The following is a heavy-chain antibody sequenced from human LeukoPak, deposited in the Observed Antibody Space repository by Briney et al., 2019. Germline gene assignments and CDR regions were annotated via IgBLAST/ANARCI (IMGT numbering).Heavy chain of an antibody. Sequence: ASVKVSCKASGYTFTNHGISWVRQAPGQGLEWMGWISTYYGNTNYAQKLQGRVTMTTDTSTSTAFMELRSLRSDDTAVYYCARDEGYCTITTCYRNRFDPWGQGTPVTVSS. CDR1: GYTFTNHG. CDR3: ARDEGYCTITTCYRNRFDP. CDR2: ISTYYGNT. V-gene: IGHV1-18*01. D-gene: IGHD2-2*01. J-gene: IGHJ5*02.